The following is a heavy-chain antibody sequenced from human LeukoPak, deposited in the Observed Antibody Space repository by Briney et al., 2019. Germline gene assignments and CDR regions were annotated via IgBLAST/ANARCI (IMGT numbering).Heavy chain of an antibody. Sequence: SETLSLTCAVYGGSFSGYYWSWIRQPPGKGLEWIGEINHSGSTNYNPSLKGRVTISVDTSKNQFSLKLSSVTAADTAVYYCAGVIKTPHYYDSSGYPETVDYWGQGTLVTVSS. CDR3: AGVIKTPHYYDSSGYPETVDY. V-gene: IGHV4-34*01. CDR2: INHSGST. CDR1: GGSFSGYY. D-gene: IGHD3-22*01. J-gene: IGHJ4*02.